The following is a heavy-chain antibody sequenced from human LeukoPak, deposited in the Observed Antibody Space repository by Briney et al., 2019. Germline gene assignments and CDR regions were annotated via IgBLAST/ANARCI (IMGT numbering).Heavy chain of an antibody. CDR1: GYTFTSYG. CDR2: ISAYNGNT. Sequence: ASVKVSCKASGYTFTSYGISWVRQAPGQGLEWMGWISAYNGNTNYAQKLQGRVTMPTDTSTSTAYMELRSLRSDDTAVYYCARDQNYDFWSGYYPYYYYYMDVWGKGTTVTVSS. J-gene: IGHJ6*03. CDR3: ARDQNYDFWSGYYPYYYYYMDV. D-gene: IGHD3-3*01. V-gene: IGHV1-18*01.